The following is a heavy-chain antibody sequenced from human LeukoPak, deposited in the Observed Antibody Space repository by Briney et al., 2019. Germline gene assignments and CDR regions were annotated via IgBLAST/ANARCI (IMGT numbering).Heavy chain of an antibody. CDR1: GFTFSSYG. D-gene: IGHD3-3*01. V-gene: IGHV3-30*18. CDR3: AKDFGVGARPFDY. Sequence: GGSLRLSCAASGFTFSSYGMHWVRQAPGKGLEWVAVISYDGSNKYYADSVKGRFTISRDNSKNTLYLQMNSLRAEDTAVYYCAKDFGVGARPFDYWGQGTLVTVSS. CDR2: ISYDGSNK. J-gene: IGHJ4*02.